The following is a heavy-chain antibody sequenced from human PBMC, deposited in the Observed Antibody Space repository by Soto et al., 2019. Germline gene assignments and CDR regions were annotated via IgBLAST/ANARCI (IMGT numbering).Heavy chain of an antibody. Sequence: GESLKSSCQGSGGNLSDQWIGWVRHTPYKGLEWIGLVFLGDSDARYSPAFQGQVAMSADRSGTYLQWSSLKASDTGIYYCARRRGRCSDGVRYSWWFDHWGER. J-gene: IGHJ5*02. V-gene: IGHV5-51*01. CDR2: VFLGDSDA. CDR3: ARRRGRCSDGVRYSWWFDH. CDR1: GGNLSDQW. D-gene: IGHD2-8*01.